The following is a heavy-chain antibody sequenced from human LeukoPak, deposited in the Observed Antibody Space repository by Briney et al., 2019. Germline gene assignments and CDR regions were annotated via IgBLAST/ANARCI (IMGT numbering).Heavy chain of an antibody. CDR2: ISAYNGNT. D-gene: IGHD3-9*01. CDR1: GYTLTELS. Sequence: ASVKVSCKVSGYTLTELSMHWVRQAPGQGLEWMGWISAYNGNTNYAQKLQGRVTMTTDTSTSTAYMELRSLRSDDTAVYYCARDRGYDILTGYEYYFDYWGQGTLVTVSS. V-gene: IGHV1-18*01. J-gene: IGHJ4*02. CDR3: ARDRGYDILTGYEYYFDY.